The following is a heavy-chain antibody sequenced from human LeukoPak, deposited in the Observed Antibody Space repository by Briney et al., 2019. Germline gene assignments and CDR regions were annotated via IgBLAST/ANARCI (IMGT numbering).Heavy chain of an antibody. Sequence: SETLSLTCTVSGGSISSGSYYWSWIRQPAGKGLEWIGRIYTSGSTNYNPSLKSRVTISVDTSKNQFSLKLSSVTAADTAVYYCARDSTTYYYYYYMDVWGKGTTVTVSS. V-gene: IGHV4-61*02. J-gene: IGHJ6*03. CDR1: GGSISSGSYY. CDR2: IYTSGST. CDR3: ARDSTTYYYYYYMDV. D-gene: IGHD1-14*01.